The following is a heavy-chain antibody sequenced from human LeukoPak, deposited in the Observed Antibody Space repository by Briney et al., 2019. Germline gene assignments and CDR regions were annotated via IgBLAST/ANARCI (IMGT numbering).Heavy chain of an antibody. Sequence: ASVKVSCKASGYTFTVNHVHWVRQAPGQGLEWMGWDDPNSGGTKYAQKFQERLGMTSDTSISTAYMKLSGLRSDDTAVYFCAREADIVSFDLWGRGTRVTVSS. CDR3: AREADIVSFDL. CDR2: DDPNSGGT. J-gene: IGHJ2*01. CDR1: GYTFTVNH. D-gene: IGHD3-16*02. V-gene: IGHV1-2*02.